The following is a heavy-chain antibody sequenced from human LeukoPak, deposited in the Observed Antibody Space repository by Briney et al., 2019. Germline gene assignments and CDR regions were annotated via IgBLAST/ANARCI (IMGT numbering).Heavy chain of an antibody. CDR3: AIGSYPCQY. J-gene: IGHJ4*02. D-gene: IGHD6-6*01. Sequence: SETLSLTCSVSVGSISSYYWSWIRQPPGKGLEWIALIHDSGSTNYNPSLKRRVTLSLDTSKNRFSLKLSSVTAADTAVYYCAIGSYPCQYWGQGTLVTVSS. CDR2: IHDSGST. V-gene: IGHV4-59*08. CDR1: VGSISSYY.